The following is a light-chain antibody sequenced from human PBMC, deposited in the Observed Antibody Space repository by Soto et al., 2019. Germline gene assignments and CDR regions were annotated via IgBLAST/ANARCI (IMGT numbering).Light chain of an antibody. J-gene: IGLJ1*01. Sequence: QSALSQPASLSGSHGQSVTISCTGSSSDVGKSNLVSWYQRHPGKAPKLIIYEVRKRPSGISDRFSGSKSGATASLTISGLQAEDEADYYCCSYAKGSASYVFGRGTKVTVL. CDR2: EVR. CDR3: CSYAKGSASYV. CDR1: SSDVGKSNL. V-gene: IGLV2-23*02.